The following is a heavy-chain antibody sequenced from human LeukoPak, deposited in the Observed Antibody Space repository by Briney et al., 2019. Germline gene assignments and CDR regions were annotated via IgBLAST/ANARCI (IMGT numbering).Heavy chain of an antibody. V-gene: IGHV3-7*01. J-gene: IGHJ4*02. CDR1: GFTFSSYL. CDR3: ARQDSPYSYDSSGYSDY. Sequence: GGSLRLSCAASGFTFSSYLMSWVRQAPGKALEWVANIKKDGSEKDYVDSVKGRFTISRDNGKNSLYLQMNSLSAEDTAVYYCARQDSPYSYDSSGYSDYWGQGTQVTVSS. CDR2: IKKDGSEK. D-gene: IGHD3-22*01.